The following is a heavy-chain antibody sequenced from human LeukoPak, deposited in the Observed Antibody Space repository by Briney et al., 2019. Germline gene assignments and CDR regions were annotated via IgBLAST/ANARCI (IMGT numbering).Heavy chain of an antibody. CDR3: ARGGYCSSTSCYTPAEYFQH. D-gene: IGHD2-2*02. CDR1: GGTFSSYA. Sequence: ASVNVSCKASGGTFSSYAISWVRQAPGQGLEWMGGIIPIFGTANYAQKFQGRVTITTDESTSTAYMELSSLRSEDTAVYYCARGGYCSSTSCYTPAEYFQHWGQGTLVTVSS. J-gene: IGHJ1*01. V-gene: IGHV1-69*05. CDR2: IIPIFGTA.